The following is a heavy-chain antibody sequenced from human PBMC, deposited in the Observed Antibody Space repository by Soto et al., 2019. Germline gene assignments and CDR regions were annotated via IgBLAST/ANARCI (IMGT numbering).Heavy chain of an antibody. J-gene: IGHJ5*02. Sequence: QVQLVQSGAEVKKPGASVKVSCKASGYTFSGYDINWVRQVPGQGLEWMGWISTYNGNTNYAQNFQGRVTMTTDTFTSTAYMELRSLRSDDTAVYYCASQLTVAGTFDPWGQGTLVIVSS. CDR2: ISTYNGNT. D-gene: IGHD6-19*01. V-gene: IGHV1-18*01. CDR3: ASQLTVAGTFDP. CDR1: GYTFSGYD.